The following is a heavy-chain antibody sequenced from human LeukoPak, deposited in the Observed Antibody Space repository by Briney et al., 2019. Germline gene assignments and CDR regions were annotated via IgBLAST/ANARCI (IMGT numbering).Heavy chain of an antibody. V-gene: IGHV3-49*04. Sequence: GGSLRLSCTASGFTFGDYAMSWVRQAPGKGLEWVGFIRSKAYGGTTEYAASVKGRFTISRDDSKSIAYLQMNSLKTEDTAVYYCTRALLWFGELSPLDYWGQGTLVTVSS. CDR1: GFTFGDYA. J-gene: IGHJ4*02. D-gene: IGHD3-10*01. CDR3: TRALLWFGELSPLDY. CDR2: IRSKAYGGTT.